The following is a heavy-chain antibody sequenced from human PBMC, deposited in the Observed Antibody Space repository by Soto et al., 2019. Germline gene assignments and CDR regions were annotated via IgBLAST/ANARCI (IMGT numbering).Heavy chain of an antibody. V-gene: IGHV3-23*01. D-gene: IGHD3-9*01. J-gene: IGHJ4*02. CDR3: ARGFKIDWFVEMEY. CDR1: GFTFSDYG. CDR2: ISGSGDKI. Sequence: EVQLLESGGGLVQPGGSLRLSCAASGFTFSDYGMSWVRQASGEGLEWVSSISGSGDKIYYVDSVKGRFTVSRDNSKKTLFLELNSLRAEDTAVYYCARGFKIDWFVEMEYWGQGSLVTVSS.